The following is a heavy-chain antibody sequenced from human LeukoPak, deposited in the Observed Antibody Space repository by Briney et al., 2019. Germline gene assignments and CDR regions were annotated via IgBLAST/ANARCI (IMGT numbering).Heavy chain of an antibody. D-gene: IGHD2-2*01. V-gene: IGHV3-74*01. CDR3: AKDGDQLLAFDY. CDR1: GFTFSSYW. J-gene: IGHJ4*02. CDR2: INRDGSVT. Sequence: GGPLRLSCAASGFTFSSYWMHWVRQAPGKGLVWVSRINRDGSVTNYADSVKGRFTISRDNAKNTLYLQMNSLRAEDTAVYYCAKDGDQLLAFDYWGQGTLVTVSS.